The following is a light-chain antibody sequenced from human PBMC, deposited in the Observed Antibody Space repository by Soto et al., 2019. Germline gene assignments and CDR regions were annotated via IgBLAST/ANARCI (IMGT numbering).Light chain of an antibody. V-gene: IGKV4-1*01. CDR2: WAS. CDR3: QQYYSAPLT. J-gene: IGKJ5*01. Sequence: IVMTQSPDYLSVSLVERATIYCKSSQSVLYSSNNKNYLAWYQQQPGHPPKLLMYWASTRESGVPDRFSGSGSGTDFTLSISSLQAEDVAVYYCQQYYSAPLTFGQGTRLEIK. CDR1: QSVLYSSNNKNY.